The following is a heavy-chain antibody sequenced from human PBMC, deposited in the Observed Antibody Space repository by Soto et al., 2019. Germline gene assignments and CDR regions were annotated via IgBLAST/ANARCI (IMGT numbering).Heavy chain of an antibody. V-gene: IGHV3-9*01. CDR3: ASLPLYGSGFDC. CDR1: GFTFDDYA. D-gene: IGHD3-10*01. J-gene: IGHJ4*02. Sequence: EVQLVESGGGLVQPGGSLRLSCAASGFTFDDYAIHWVRQAPGKGLEWVSGISWNGAATGYMNSVKGRFSISRDNTKNALYLQMNSLRAEGTAVYYCASLPLYGSGFDCWGQGTLVTVSS. CDR2: ISWNGAAT.